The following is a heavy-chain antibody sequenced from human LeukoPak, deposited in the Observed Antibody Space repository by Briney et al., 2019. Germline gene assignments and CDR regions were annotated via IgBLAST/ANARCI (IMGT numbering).Heavy chain of an antibody. J-gene: IGHJ3*02. CDR1: GFTFRDYY. V-gene: IGHV3-11*04. CDR3: ARAFNDAFDI. CDR2: ITNSGTTT. Sequence: PGGSLRLSCAASGFTFRDYYMGWIRQAPGKGLEWILYITNSGTTTYIADSVKGRFTISRDNAKSSLYLQMNSLRAEDTAVYYCARAFNDAFDIWGQGTVVTVSS.